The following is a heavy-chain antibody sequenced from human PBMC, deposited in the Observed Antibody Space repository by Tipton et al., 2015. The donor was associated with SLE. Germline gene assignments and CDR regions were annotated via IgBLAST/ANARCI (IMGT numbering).Heavy chain of an antibody. V-gene: IGHV4-34*01. CDR1: GGSFSDYY. Sequence: LRLSCAVYGGSFSDYYWSWIRQPPGKGLEWIGEINHSGSTNYNPSLKSRVTISVDTSKNQLSLKLSSVTAADTAVYYCARGGLTYGYYYYMDVWGKGTTVTVSS. CDR2: INHSGST. D-gene: IGHD2-21*02. J-gene: IGHJ6*03. CDR3: ARGGLTYGYYYYMDV.